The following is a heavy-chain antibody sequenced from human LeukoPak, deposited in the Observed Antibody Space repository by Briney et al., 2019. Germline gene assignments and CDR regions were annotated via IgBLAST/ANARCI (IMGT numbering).Heavy chain of an antibody. V-gene: IGHV1-8*03. CDR3: ARAVYYGSGSYYGTNWFDP. Sequence: ASVKVSCKASGYTFTSYDINWVRQATGQGLEWMGWMNPNSGNTGYAQKFQGRVTITRNTSISTAYMELSSLRSEDTAVYYCARAVYYGSGSYYGTNWFDPWGQGTLVTVSS. D-gene: IGHD3-10*01. CDR2: MNPNSGNT. J-gene: IGHJ5*02. CDR1: GYTFTSYD.